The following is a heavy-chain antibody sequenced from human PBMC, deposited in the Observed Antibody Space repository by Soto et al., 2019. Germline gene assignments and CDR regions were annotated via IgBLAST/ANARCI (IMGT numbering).Heavy chain of an antibody. CDR3: ATDLNWEQY. J-gene: IGHJ4*02. CDR1: GFTFGTSW. V-gene: IGHV3-7*04. CDR2: IKPDGSER. Sequence: EVQLVESGGGLVQPGGSLRLYCAASGFTFGTSWMTWVSQAPGKGLECVGNIKPDGSERYYVDSVKGRFTISRDNAKNSLSLHMNSLRAEDTAVYYCATDLNWEQYWGQGTLVTVSS. D-gene: IGHD7-27*01.